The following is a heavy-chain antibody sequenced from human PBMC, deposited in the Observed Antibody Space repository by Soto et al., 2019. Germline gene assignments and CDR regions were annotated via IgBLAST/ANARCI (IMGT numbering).Heavy chain of an antibody. CDR1: GFTFSSYA. CDR2: ISGSGGST. Sequence: EVQLLKSGGGLVQPGGSLRLSCAASGFTFSSYAMSWVGQAPGTGLEWVSAISGSGGSTYYANSVKGRFTSSRANSKNAVDLEMNSLRAEDTAVSYCEKSTEVRVRLGQFSLYLDDWGQGTLVTVSS. J-gene: IGHJ4*01. V-gene: IGHV3-23*01. CDR3: EKSTEVRVRLGQFSLYLDD. D-gene: IGHD3-16*02.